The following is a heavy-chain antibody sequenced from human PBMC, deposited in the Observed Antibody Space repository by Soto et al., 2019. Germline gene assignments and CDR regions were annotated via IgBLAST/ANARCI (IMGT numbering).Heavy chain of an antibody. CDR2: IIPISGTT. CDR1: GDVFRSYG. CDR3: ARVRCFNGLCHTADYGMDV. J-gene: IGHJ6*02. V-gene: IGHV1-69*13. D-gene: IGHD2-8*01. Sequence: GASVKVPCKASGDVFRSYGINWVRQAPGQGLEWMGGIIPISGTTNYAQKFQGRVAITADESTDTVYMELSRLRSEDTAVYFCARVRCFNGLCHTADYGMDVWGQGTTVTVSS.